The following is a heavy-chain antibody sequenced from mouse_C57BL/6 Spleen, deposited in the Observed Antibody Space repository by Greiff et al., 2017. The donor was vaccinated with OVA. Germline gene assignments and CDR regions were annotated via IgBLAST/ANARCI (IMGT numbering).Heavy chain of an antibody. CDR3: ARSGGLDYFDY. J-gene: IGHJ2*01. CDR1: GYTFTSYW. D-gene: IGHD3-1*01. CDR2: IDPSDSET. Sequence: VQLQQPGAELVRPGSSVKLSCKASGYTFTSYWMHWVKQRPIQGLEWIGNIDPSDSETHYNQKFKDKATLTVDKSSSTAYMQLSSLTSEDSAVYYCARSGGLDYFDYWGQGTTLTVSS. V-gene: IGHV1-52*01.